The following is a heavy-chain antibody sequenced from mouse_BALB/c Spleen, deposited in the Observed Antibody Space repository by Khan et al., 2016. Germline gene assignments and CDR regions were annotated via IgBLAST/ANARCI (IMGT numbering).Heavy chain of an antibody. Sequence: QVQLQQSGAELVKAGASVKMSCKASGYTFTSYWMHWVKQRLGQGLEWFAETNPTNGRTYYNEKFKSKATLTVDKSSSTAYMLLSGPTFEVSAVYYCARIKKLVATYFDYWGQGTTLTVSS. CDR2: TNPTNGRT. CDR1: GYTFTSYW. J-gene: IGHJ2*01. V-gene: IGHV1S81*02. D-gene: IGHD1-1*01. CDR3: ARIKKLVATYFDY.